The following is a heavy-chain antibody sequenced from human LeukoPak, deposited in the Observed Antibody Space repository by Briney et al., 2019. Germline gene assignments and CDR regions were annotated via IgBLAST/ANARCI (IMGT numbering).Heavy chain of an antibody. Sequence: PGGSLRLSCVASGFTFSSYSMSWVRQAPGKGLEWVSAISGSGGSTYYADSVKGRFTISRDNSKNTLYLQLNSLRAEDTAVYYCAKDPSISSGYSSGWYDYWGQGTLVTVSS. J-gene: IGHJ4*02. CDR1: GFTFSSYS. CDR2: ISGSGGST. V-gene: IGHV3-23*01. D-gene: IGHD6-19*01. CDR3: AKDPSISSGYSSGWYDY.